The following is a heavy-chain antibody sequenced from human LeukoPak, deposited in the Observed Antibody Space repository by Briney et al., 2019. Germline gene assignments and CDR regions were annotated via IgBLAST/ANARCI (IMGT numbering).Heavy chain of an antibody. CDR3: ARDGSGSYYTPFGYYYYYYMDV. V-gene: IGHV4-34*01. Sequence: SETLSLTCAVYGGSFSGYYWSWIRQPPGKGLEWVGEINHSGSTNYNPSLKSRDTISVDTSKNQFSMKQISVTAADTAVYYWARDGSGSYYTPFGYYYYYYMDVWGKGTTVTVSS. J-gene: IGHJ6*03. D-gene: IGHD3-10*01. CDR1: GGSFSGYY. CDR2: INHSGST.